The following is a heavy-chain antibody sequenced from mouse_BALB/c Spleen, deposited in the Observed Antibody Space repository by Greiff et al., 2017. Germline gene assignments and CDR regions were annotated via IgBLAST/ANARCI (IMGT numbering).Heavy chain of an antibody. CDR2: IDPANGNT. D-gene: IGHD2-1*01. CDR3: ATNYPGARDY. J-gene: IGHJ4*01. Sequence: VQLQQSGAELVKPGASVKLSCTASGFTITDSSMHWVKQRPEQGLEWIGRIDPANGNTKYDPKFQGKATITADTSSNTAYLQLSSLTSEDTAVYYCATNYPGARDYWGQGTSVTVSA. CDR1: GFTITDSS. V-gene: IGHV14-3*02.